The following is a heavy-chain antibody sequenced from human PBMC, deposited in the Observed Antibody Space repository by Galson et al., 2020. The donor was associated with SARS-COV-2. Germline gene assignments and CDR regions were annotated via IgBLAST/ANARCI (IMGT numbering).Heavy chain of an antibody. Sequence: GGSLRLSCAASGFTVSRNYMRWVRQAPGKGLEWVSVIYSGGSTYYAAYVKGRFTISRQNSKNTLYLQMNSLRAEDTAVYYCARDGSGAEAFDIWGQGTMVTVSS. CDR1: GFTVSRNY. CDR3: ARDGSGAEAFDI. V-gene: IGHV3-53*04. D-gene: IGHD2-15*01. CDR2: IYSGGST. J-gene: IGHJ3*02.